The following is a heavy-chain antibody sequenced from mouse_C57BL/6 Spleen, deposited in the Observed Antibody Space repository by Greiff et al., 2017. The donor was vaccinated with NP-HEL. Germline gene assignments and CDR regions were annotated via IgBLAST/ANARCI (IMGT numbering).Heavy chain of an antibody. D-gene: IGHD2-5*01. Sequence: QVQLQQSGAELVKPGASVKISCKASGYAFSSYWMNWVKQRPGKGLEWIGQIYPGDGDTNYNGKFKGKATLAADKSSSTAYMQLSSLTSEDSAVYCCARDYSNYPWFAYWGQGTLVTVSA. CDR1: GYAFSSYW. CDR3: ARDYSNYPWFAY. CDR2: IYPGDGDT. V-gene: IGHV1-80*01. J-gene: IGHJ3*01.